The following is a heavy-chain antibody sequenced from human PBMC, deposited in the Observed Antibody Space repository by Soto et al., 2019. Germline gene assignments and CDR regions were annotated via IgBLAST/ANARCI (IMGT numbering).Heavy chain of an antibody. Sequence: LRLSCAASGFTFSSYAMHWVRQAPGKGLEWVAVISYDGSNKYYADSVKGRLTISRDNSKNTLYLQMNSLRAEDTAVYYCAKNHRPGYSSSWYWYYYYGMDVWGQGTTVTVSS. CDR2: ISYDGSNK. D-gene: IGHD6-13*01. CDR1: GFTFSSYA. CDR3: AKNHRPGYSSSWYWYYYYGMDV. J-gene: IGHJ6*02. V-gene: IGHV3-30*18.